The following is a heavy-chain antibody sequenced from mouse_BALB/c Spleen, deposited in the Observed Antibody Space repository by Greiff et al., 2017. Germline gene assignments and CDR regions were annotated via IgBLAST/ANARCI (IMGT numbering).Heavy chain of an antibody. Sequence: EVKLMESGPGLVKPSQSLSLTCTVTGYSITSDYAWNWIRQFPGNKLEWMGYISYSGSTSYNPSLKSRISITRDTSKNQFFLQLNSVTTEDTATYDCAREDYYGSSYWYFDVWGAGTTVTVSS. CDR2: ISYSGST. J-gene: IGHJ1*01. CDR1: GYSITSDYA. D-gene: IGHD1-1*01. V-gene: IGHV3-2*02. CDR3: AREDYYGSSYWYFDV.